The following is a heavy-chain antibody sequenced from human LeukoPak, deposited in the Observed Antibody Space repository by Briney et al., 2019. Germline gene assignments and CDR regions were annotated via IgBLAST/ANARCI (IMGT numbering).Heavy chain of an antibody. V-gene: IGHV4-59*08. CDR3: ARHANRLWFGESDFDY. CDR2: IYYSGNT. CDR1: GGSISSYY. D-gene: IGHD3-10*01. J-gene: IGHJ4*02. Sequence: SETLSLTCTVSGGSISSYYWSWIRQPPGKGLEWIGYIYYSGNTNYNPSLKSRVTISVDTSKNQFSLKLSSVTAADTAVYYCARHANRLWFGESDFDYWGQGTLVTVSS.